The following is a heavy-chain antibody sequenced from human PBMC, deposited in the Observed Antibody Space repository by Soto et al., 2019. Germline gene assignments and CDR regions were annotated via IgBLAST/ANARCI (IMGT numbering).Heavy chain of an antibody. V-gene: IGHV1-46*01. CDR3: ARDLAAGDY. CDR2: INPASGST. CDR1: GYTFTHYY. D-gene: IGHD6-13*01. Sequence: QVQLVQSGAEVKKPGASVKLSCRTSGYTFTHYYIHWVRQAPGQGLEWLAIINPASGSTNYAQDFQGRVTLTMDTSTTTVYMELSGQRAEDTAIFYCARDLAAGDYWGQGTLVTVSS. J-gene: IGHJ4*02.